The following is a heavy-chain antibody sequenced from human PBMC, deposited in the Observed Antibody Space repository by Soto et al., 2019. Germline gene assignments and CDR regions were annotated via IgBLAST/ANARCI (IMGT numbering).Heavy chain of an antibody. CDR2: ISAYNGNT. CDR1: GYTFTSYG. J-gene: IGHJ6*02. V-gene: IGHV1-18*01. CDR3: ARVISASNYGILTGYYNYYYGMDV. Sequence: QVQLVQSGAEVKKPGASVKVSCKASGYTFTSYGISWVRQAPGQGLEWMGWISAYNGNTNYAQKLQGRVTMTTDTSTSTAYMELRSLRSDDTAVYYCARVISASNYGILTGYYNYYYGMDVWGQGTTVTVSS. D-gene: IGHD3-9*01.